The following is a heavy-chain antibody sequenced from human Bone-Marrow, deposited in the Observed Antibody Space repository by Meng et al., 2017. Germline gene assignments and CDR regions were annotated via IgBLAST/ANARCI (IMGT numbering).Heavy chain of an antibody. V-gene: IGHV4-4*02. CDR3: ARDLVRTAMVGVFDY. D-gene: IGHD5-18*01. CDR2: IYHSGST. J-gene: IGHJ4*02. CDR1: GGSIRRSNW. Sequence: VLVRGCGPELGNPLGTLSLHCAVSGGSIRRSNWGSWVRQPPGKGLEWIGEIYHSGSTNYNPSLKSRVTISVDKSKNQFSLKLSSVTAADTAVYYCARDLVRTAMVGVFDYWGQGTPVTVSS.